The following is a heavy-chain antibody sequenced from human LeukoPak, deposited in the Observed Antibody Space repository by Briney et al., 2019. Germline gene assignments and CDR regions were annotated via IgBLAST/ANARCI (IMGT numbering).Heavy chain of an antibody. V-gene: IGHV3-30*02. J-gene: IGHJ4*02. CDR2: IRHDGSNK. CDR3: ANLGSSELRVPASQGN. CDR1: GFTFSSCG. Sequence: PGGSLRLSCAASGFTFSSCGMHWVRQAPDKGLEWVAFIRHDGSNKYYADSVKGRFTISRDNSKNTLYLQMNSLRAEDTAVYYCANLGSSELRVPASQGNWGQGTLVTVSS. D-gene: IGHD2-2*01.